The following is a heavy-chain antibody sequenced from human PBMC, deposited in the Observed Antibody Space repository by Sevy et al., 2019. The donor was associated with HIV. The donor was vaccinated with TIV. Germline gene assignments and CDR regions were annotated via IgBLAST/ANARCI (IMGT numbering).Heavy chain of an antibody. CDR2: ISPFNGDT. D-gene: IGHD2-15*01. J-gene: IGHJ1*01. CDR3: ARAYCSGGSFYSLAY. Sequence: ASVKVSCQASGYTFTSYRIYWVRQAPGQGLEWMGWISPFNGDTNYAQKLQGRVTMITDTSTNTAYMEMRSLRCDETAVYYCARAYCSGGSFYSLAYWGQGTLVTVSS. CDR1: GYTFTSYR. V-gene: IGHV1-18*01.